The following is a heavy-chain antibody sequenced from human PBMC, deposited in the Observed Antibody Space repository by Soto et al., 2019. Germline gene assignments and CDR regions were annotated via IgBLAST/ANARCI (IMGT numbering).Heavy chain of an antibody. Sequence: QVQLVQSGAEVKKPGASVKVSCKASGYTFTTYGISWVRQAPGQGLEWMGWNSAYSGSTKFAQKLQGRVTMTTDTPTTTAYMELRSLTSDDTAVYYCARDFTKSSSWPYYFDYWGQGTLVTVSS. V-gene: IGHV1-18*01. D-gene: IGHD6-13*01. CDR1: GYTFTTYG. J-gene: IGHJ4*02. CDR2: NSAYSGST. CDR3: ARDFTKSSSWPYYFDY.